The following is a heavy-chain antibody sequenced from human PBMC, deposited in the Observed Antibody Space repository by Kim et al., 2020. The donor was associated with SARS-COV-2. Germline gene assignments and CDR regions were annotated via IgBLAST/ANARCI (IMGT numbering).Heavy chain of an antibody. D-gene: IGHD5-18*01. CDR3: ARDGYSYGFYHGMDV. V-gene: IGHV4-31*03. Sequence: SETLSLTYSVSGGSISSGGYYWSWIRQHPGKGLEWIGYIYYSGSTYYNPSLKSRVTISVDTSKNQFSLKLSSVTAADTAVYYCARDGYSYGFYHGMDVWGQGTTVTVSS. CDR2: IYYSGST. CDR1: GGSISSGGYY. J-gene: IGHJ6*02.